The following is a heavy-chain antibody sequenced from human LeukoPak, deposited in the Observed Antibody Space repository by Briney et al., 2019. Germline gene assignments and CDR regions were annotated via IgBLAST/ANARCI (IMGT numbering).Heavy chain of an antibody. Sequence: SETLSLTCTVSGGSISSYYWSWIRQPPGKGLEWIGYIYYSGSTNYNPSLKSRVTISVDTSKNQFSLKLSSVTAADTAVYYCARDKTGLITFDIWGQGTMVTVSS. CDR3: ARDKTGLITFDI. V-gene: IGHV4-59*12. CDR1: GGSISSYY. CDR2: IYYSGST. D-gene: IGHD3-10*01. J-gene: IGHJ3*02.